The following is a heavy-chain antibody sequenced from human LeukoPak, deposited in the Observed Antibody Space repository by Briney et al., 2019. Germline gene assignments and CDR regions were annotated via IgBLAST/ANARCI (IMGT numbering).Heavy chain of an antibody. V-gene: IGHV4-59*01. J-gene: IGHJ4*02. Sequence: PSETLSLTCTVSGGSISSYYWSWIRQPPGKGLEWIGYVYYSGSTNYNPSLKSRVTISVDTSKNQFSLKLSSVTAADTAVYYCARDHCSPTSCNEDYWGQGTLVTVSS. CDR3: ARDHCSPTSCNEDY. CDR1: GGSISSYY. D-gene: IGHD2-2*01. CDR2: VYYSGST.